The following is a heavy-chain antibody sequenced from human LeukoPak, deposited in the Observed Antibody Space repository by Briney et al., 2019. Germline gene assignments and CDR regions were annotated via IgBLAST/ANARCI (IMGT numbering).Heavy chain of an antibody. Sequence: GGSLRLSCAASGFTFRNYGMHWVRQAPGKGLEWVAGIWYDDSKKYYADSVKGRFTISRDNSKNTLYLEMNSLRAEDSAVYSCARDHDQLNYFDHWGQGTLVTVSS. CDR1: GFTFRNYG. CDR3: ARDHDQLNYFDH. D-gene: IGHD2-2*01. CDR2: IWYDDSKK. J-gene: IGHJ4*02. V-gene: IGHV3-33*01.